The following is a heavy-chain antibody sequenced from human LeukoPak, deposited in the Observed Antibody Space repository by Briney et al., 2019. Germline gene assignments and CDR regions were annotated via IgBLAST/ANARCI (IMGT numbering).Heavy chain of an antibody. D-gene: IGHD3-22*01. CDR1: GYTFTNYH. V-gene: IGHV1-18*01. CDR2: VSTNDGNT. CDR3: TRAPPGMTMMTDY. Sequence: ASVKVSCKASGYTFTNYHISWERQAPGQGLELMGWVSTNDGNTVYAQRLQGRVTMTTDTSTSVAYMELRSLTSDDTAVYYCTRAPPGMTMMTDYWGQGTLVTVSS. J-gene: IGHJ4*02.